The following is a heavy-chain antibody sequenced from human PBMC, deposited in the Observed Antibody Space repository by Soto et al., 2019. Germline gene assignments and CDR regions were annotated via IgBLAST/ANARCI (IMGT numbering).Heavy chain of an antibody. D-gene: IGHD1-26*01. J-gene: IGHJ6*02. V-gene: IGHV1-69*01. CDR2: IIPIFGTA. Sequence: QVQLVQSGAEVKKPGSSVKVSCKASGGTFSSYAISWVRQAPGQGLEWMGGIIPIFGTANYAQKFQGRVTITADESTSTAYMELSSLRSEDTAVYYCAREVSTTPLYCYYGMDVWGQGTTVTVSS. CDR1: GGTFSSYA. CDR3: AREVSTTPLYCYYGMDV.